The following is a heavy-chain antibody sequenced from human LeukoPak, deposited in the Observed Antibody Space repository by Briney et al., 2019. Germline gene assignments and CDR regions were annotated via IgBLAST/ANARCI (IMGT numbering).Heavy chain of an antibody. J-gene: IGHJ4*02. CDR1: GGTFSSYA. Sequence: SVKVSCKASGGTFSSYAIIWVRQAPGQGLEWMGRIIPIFGTANYAQKFQGRVTITADKSTSTAYMELSSLRSEDTAVYYCARGTYDFWSGYPLDYWGQGTLVTVSS. D-gene: IGHD3-3*01. V-gene: IGHV1-69*06. CDR3: ARGTYDFWSGYPLDY. CDR2: IIPIFGTA.